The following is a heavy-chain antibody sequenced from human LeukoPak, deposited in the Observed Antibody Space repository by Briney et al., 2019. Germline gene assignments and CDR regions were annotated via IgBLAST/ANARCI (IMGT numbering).Heavy chain of an antibody. CDR3: ARLVVITTFDWFDP. D-gene: IGHD3-22*01. V-gene: IGHV4-4*07. Sequence: SETLSLTCTVSGGSISSYYWSWIRQPAGKGLEWIGHIDNSGSTNCNPSLKSRVTISVDTSKNQFSLNLTSVTAADTAVYYCARLVVITTFDWFDPWGQGTLVTVSS. CDR1: GGSISSYY. J-gene: IGHJ5*02. CDR2: IDNSGST.